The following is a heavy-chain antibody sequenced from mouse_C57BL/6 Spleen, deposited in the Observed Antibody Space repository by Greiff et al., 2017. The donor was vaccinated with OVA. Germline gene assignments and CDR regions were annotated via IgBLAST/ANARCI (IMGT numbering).Heavy chain of an antibody. V-gene: IGHV14-2*01. CDR1: GFNIKDYY. CDR3: ARLGREEYYFDY. Sequence: VQLQQSGAELVKPGASVKLSCTASGFNIKDYYMHWVKQRTEQGLEWIGRIDPEDGETKYAPKFQGKATITADTSSNTAYLQLSSLTSEDTAVYYCARLGREEYYFDYWGQGTTLTVSS. J-gene: IGHJ2*01. CDR2: IDPEDGET. D-gene: IGHD4-1*01.